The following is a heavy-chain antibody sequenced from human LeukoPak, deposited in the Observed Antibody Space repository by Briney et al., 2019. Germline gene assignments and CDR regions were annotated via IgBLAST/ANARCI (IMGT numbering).Heavy chain of an antibody. CDR1: GFTFSSYA. CDR2: ISRDGRDK. Sequence: GGSLRLSCVAPGFTFSSYAMHWVRQAPGKGLEWVAVISRDGRDKHHADSVKGRFTISRDNSKNTLYLQMDSLRAEDTAVYFCAKDPRTAAAYYFDYWGQGILVTVSS. V-gene: IGHV3-30*18. D-gene: IGHD6-13*01. CDR3: AKDPRTAAAYYFDY. J-gene: IGHJ4*02.